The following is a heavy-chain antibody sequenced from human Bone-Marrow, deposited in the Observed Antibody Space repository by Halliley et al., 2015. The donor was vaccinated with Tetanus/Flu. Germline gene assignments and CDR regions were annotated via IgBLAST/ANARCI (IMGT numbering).Heavy chain of an antibody. CDR1: GYTFTSYG. J-gene: IGHJ6*02. V-gene: IGHV1-18*04. Sequence: QLVQSGAEVKKPGASVKVSCKASGYTFTSYGISWVRQAPGQGLEWMGWISAHNGNTNYAQKLQGRVTMTTDTSTSTVYMDLRSLRSDDTAVYYCARDQYSSSYYGMDVWGQGTTVTVPS. CDR2: ISAHNGNT. CDR3: ARDQYSSSYYGMDV. D-gene: IGHD6-6*01.